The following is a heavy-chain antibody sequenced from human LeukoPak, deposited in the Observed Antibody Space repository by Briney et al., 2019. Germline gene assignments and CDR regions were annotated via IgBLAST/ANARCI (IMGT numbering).Heavy chain of an antibody. CDR3: ARHKDYYYSYMDV. J-gene: IGHJ6*03. Sequence: SETLSLTCSVSGDSISTSSYYWGWIRQPPGKGLEWIGTIYYSGSTYYNPSLTSRVTISVDTSKNQFSLKLSSVTAADTAVYYCARHKDYYYSYMDVWGRGTTVTISS. V-gene: IGHV4-39*01. CDR1: GDSISTSSYY. CDR2: IYYSGST.